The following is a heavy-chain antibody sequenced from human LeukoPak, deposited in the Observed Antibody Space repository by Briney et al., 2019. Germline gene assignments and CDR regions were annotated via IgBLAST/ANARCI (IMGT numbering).Heavy chain of an antibody. CDR2: INSDGSST. CDR1: GFTFSSYW. V-gene: IGHV3-74*01. CDR3: ARPPTADYYYYYMDV. J-gene: IGHJ6*03. Sequence: GGSLRLSCAASGFTFSSYWMHWVRQAPGKGLVWVSRINSDGSSTSYAGSVKGRFTISRDNAKNTLYLQMNSLRAEDTAVYYCARPPTADYYYYYMDVWGKGTTVTVPS.